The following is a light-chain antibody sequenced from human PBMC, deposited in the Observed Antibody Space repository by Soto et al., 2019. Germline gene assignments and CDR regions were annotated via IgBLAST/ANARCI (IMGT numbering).Light chain of an antibody. V-gene: IGKV3-11*01. CDR2: DAS. Sequence: IVLTQSPATLSVSPGETATLSCRASENINTYLAWYQQKPGQAPKLLIYDASNRATGIPARFSASGSGTDFILNISNLEPEEFAVYYCQHRNNWPLTFGGGTKMEIK. J-gene: IGKJ4*01. CDR1: ENINTY. CDR3: QHRNNWPLT.